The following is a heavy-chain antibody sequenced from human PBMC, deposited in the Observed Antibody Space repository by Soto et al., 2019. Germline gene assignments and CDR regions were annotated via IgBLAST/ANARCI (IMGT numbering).Heavy chain of an antibody. CDR1: GFTFNSYA. CDR2: ISSNGGST. V-gene: IGHV3-64D*06. J-gene: IGHJ4*02. D-gene: IGHD3-9*01. CDR3: VKGPRNYYDILTGYLEGFDY. Sequence: GGSLRLSCSASGFTFNSYAMHWVRQAPGKGLEYVSAISSNGGSTYYADSVKGRFTISRDNSKNTLYLQMSSLRAEDTAVYYCVKGPRNYYDILTGYLEGFDYWGQGTLVTVSS.